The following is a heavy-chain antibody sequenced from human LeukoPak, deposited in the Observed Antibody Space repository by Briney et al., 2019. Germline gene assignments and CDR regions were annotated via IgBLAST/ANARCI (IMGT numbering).Heavy chain of an antibody. CDR1: GFTFTNYA. J-gene: IGHJ1*01. CDR2: MSGRGVST. V-gene: IGHV3-23*01. D-gene: IGHD3-22*01. Sequence: GGSLRLSCAASGFTFTNYAMSWVRQAPGKGLEWVSGMSGRGVSTYYADSVKGRFTISRDNSKNTLYLQMNSLRAEDTAMYYCARDHDSTGYQPFKHWGQGTLVTVSS. CDR3: ARDHDSTGYQPFKH.